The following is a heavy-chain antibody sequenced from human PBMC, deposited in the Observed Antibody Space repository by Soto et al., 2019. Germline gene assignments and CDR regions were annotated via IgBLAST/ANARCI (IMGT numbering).Heavy chain of an antibody. CDR3: ARDNDRPQLGGNYYYILDV. CDR2: IMPVFRTP. V-gene: IGHV1-69*12. CDR1: GGTFRTAA. J-gene: IGHJ6*02. D-gene: IGHD2-8*01. Sequence: QVQLEQSGAEVKKPGSSVKVSCKASGGTFRTAAISWVRQAPGQGLEWMGGIMPVFRTPDYAQKSKGRVTITADESTNTAYMELSGLRSDDTAVYYCARDNDRPQLGGNYYYILDVWGQGTTITVSS.